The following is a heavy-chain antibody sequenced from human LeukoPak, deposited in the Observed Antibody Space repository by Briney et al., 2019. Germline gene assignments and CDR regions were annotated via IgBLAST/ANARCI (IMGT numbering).Heavy chain of an antibody. D-gene: IGHD6-19*01. Sequence: PGRSQRLSCAASGFTFSSYAMHWVRQAPGKGLEWVAVISYDGSTKYFAESVKGRFTISRDNSKKTLSLQMNSLRAEDTAVYYCAKLSHSSGDDYWGQGTVVIVSS. V-gene: IGHV3-30*18. CDR3: AKLSHSSGDDY. J-gene: IGHJ4*02. CDR2: ISYDGSTK. CDR1: GFTFSSYA.